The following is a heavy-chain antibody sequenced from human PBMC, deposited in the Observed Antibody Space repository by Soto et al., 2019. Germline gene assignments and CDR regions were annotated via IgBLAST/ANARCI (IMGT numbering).Heavy chain of an antibody. Sequence: ASVKVSCKASGNTFTGYYMHWVRQAPGQGLEWMGWINPNSGGTNYAQKFQGRVTMTRDTSISTAYMELSRLRSDDTAVYYCAREQVAAAGNDWFDPWGQGTLVTVSS. V-gene: IGHV1-2*02. D-gene: IGHD6-13*01. J-gene: IGHJ5*02. CDR2: INPNSGGT. CDR1: GNTFTGYY. CDR3: AREQVAAAGNDWFDP.